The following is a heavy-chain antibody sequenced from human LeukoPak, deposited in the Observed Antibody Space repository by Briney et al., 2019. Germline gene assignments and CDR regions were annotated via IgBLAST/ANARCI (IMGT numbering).Heavy chain of an antibody. V-gene: IGHV4-4*07. J-gene: IGHJ5*02. Sequence: SETLSLTCTVSGGSISSYYWSWIRQPAGKGLEWIGRIYTSGSTNYNPSLKSRVTISVDKSENQFSLKLSSVTAADTAVYYCARVSGSYYPNWFDRWGQGTLVTVSS. CDR2: IYTSGST. D-gene: IGHD1-26*01. CDR3: ARVSGSYYPNWFDR. CDR1: GGSISSYY.